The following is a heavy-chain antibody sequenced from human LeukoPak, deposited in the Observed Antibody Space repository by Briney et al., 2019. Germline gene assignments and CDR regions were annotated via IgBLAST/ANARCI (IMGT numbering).Heavy chain of an antibody. CDR1: GYTFTGYY. D-gene: IGHD6-19*01. V-gene: IGHV1-2*02. CDR2: INPNSGGT. CDR3: ARVIYPQWLLGDY. J-gene: IGHJ4*02. Sequence: ASVKVSCKASGYTFTGYYMHWARQAPGQGLEWMGWINPNSGGTNYAQKFQGRVTMTRDTSISTAYMELSRLRSDDTAVYYCARVIYPQWLLGDYWGQGTLVTVSS.